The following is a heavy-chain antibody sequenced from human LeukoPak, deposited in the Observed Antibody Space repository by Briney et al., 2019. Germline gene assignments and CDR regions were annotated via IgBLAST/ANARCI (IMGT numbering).Heavy chain of an antibody. CDR3: AKILELRGFDY. CDR2: MSGSAGNT. Sequence: GGSLRLSCAVSGFTISSYAMSWVRQAPGKGLEWVSAMSGSAGNTYYADSVKGRFTISRDNSKNTLYLQMNSLRAEDTAVYYCAKILELRGFDYWGQGTLVTVSS. V-gene: IGHV3-23*01. CDR1: GFTISSYA. D-gene: IGHD1-7*01. J-gene: IGHJ4*02.